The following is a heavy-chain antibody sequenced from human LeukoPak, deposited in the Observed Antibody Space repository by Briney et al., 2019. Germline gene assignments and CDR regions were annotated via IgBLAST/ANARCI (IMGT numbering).Heavy chain of an antibody. D-gene: IGHD6-13*01. CDR1: GGSISSYY. Sequence: SETLSLTCTVSGGSISSYYWSWIRQPAGKGLEWIGRIYTTGSTNYNPSLKSRVTISVDTSKNQFSLKLSSVTAADTAVYYCARGDSSSWLYYFDYWGQGTLVTVSS. J-gene: IGHJ4*02. CDR3: ARGDSSSWLYYFDY. CDR2: IYTTGST. V-gene: IGHV4-4*07.